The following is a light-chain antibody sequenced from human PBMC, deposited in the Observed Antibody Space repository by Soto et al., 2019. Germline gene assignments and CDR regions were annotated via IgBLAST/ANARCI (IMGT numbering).Light chain of an antibody. CDR2: DVN. J-gene: IGLJ2*01. CDR3: TSWTTSTTMI. CDR1: RSDIGAYNF. Sequence: ALTQPASVSGSPGQSITISCTGTRSDIGAYNFVSWYQQHPGEVPKLMLYDVNVRPSGVSNRFSGSKSGNTASLTISGLQAEDEADYYCTSWTTSTTMIFGGGTKVTVL. V-gene: IGLV2-14*03.